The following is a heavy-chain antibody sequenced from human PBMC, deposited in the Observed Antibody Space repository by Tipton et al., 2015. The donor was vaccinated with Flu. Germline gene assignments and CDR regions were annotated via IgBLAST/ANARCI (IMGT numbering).Heavy chain of an antibody. CDR1: GDSMGSRYF. J-gene: IGHJ5*02. D-gene: IGHD4-11*01. V-gene: IGHV4-38-2*01. CDR2: VHQTGSA. Sequence: GLVKPSETLSLTCSVSGDSMGSRYFWGWIRQPPGTGLEWIGNVHQTGSAYYNPSLRSRVTITVDRPKNHFSLRLTSVTAADTAVYFCARRTFSNYVSEPKNWFDVWGQGTLVTVSS. CDR3: ARRTFSNYVSEPKNWFDV.